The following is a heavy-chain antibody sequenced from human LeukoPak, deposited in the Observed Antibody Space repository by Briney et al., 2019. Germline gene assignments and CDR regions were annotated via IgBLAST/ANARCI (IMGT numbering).Heavy chain of an antibody. D-gene: IGHD3-22*01. CDR3: ARGLRYYDSSGLGY. J-gene: IGHJ4*02. Sequence: SQTLSLTCTVSGGSISSGGYYWSWIRQPPGKGLEWIGYIYHSGSTYYNPSLKSRVTISVDTSKNQFSLKLSSVTAADTAVYYCARGLRYYDSSGLGYWGQGTLVTVSS. CDR1: GGSISSGGYY. CDR2: IYHSGST. V-gene: IGHV4-30-2*01.